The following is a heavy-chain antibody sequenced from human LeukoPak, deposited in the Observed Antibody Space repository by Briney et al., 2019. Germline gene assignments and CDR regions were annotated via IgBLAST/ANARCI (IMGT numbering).Heavy chain of an antibody. J-gene: IGHJ1*01. CDR1: GFTFSSYA. Sequence: GGSLRLSCAASGFTFSSYAMSWVRQAPGKGLXXXXXISGSGGSTYYADSVKGRFAISRDNSKNTLYLQMNSLRAEDTAVYYCAKDSMITFGGVIVRRYFQHWGQGTLVTVSS. CDR3: AKDSMITFGGVIVRRYFQH. D-gene: IGHD3-16*02. V-gene: IGHV3-23*01. CDR2: ISGSGGST.